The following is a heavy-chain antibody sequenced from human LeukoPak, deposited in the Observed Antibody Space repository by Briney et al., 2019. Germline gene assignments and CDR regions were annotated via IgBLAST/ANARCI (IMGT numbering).Heavy chain of an antibody. Sequence: GGSLRLSCAASGFTFRRFAMSWVRQAPGKGLEWVSGISIGGTNTYYADSVKGRFTISRDDSKNTLHLQMNSLRAEDTAVYYCADMVRGVIVFGMDLWGQGTTVTVSS. J-gene: IGHJ6*02. D-gene: IGHD3-10*01. CDR1: GFTFRRFA. V-gene: IGHV3-23*01. CDR3: ADMVRGVIVFGMDL. CDR2: ISIGGTNT.